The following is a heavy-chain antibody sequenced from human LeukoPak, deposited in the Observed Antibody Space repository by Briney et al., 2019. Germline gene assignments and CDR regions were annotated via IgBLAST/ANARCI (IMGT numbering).Heavy chain of an antibody. D-gene: IGHD6-19*01. Sequence: SQTLSLTCAVSGGSISSGGYSWSWIRQPPGKGLEWIGYIYHSGSTYYNPSLKSRVTISVDRSKNQFSLKLSSVTAADTAVYYCARGIAVAGTPYYGMDVWGQGTTVTVSS. J-gene: IGHJ6*02. CDR1: GGSISSGGYS. V-gene: IGHV4-30-2*01. CDR3: ARGIAVAGTPYYGMDV. CDR2: IYHSGST.